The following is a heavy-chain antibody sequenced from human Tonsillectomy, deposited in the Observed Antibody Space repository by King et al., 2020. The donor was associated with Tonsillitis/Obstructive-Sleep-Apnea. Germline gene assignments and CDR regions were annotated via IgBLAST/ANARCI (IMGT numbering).Heavy chain of an antibody. CDR2: SYYSGHT. CDR1: VGSISSSTYY. V-gene: IGHV4-39*01. J-gene: IGHJ4*02. Sequence: QLQESGPGLVKPSETLSLICTVSVGSISSSTYYWGWILQPPGRGLEWIGSSYYSGHTYFNPSLKSRVTIAVDTSKNQFSLKLSSVTAADTAVYYCARRVTGDPWIDYWGQGTLVTVSS. D-gene: IGHD7-27*01. CDR3: ARRVTGDPWIDY.